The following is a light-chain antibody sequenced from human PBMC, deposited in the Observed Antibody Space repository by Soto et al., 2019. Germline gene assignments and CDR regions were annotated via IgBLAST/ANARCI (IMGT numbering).Light chain of an antibody. Sequence: QSALTLPASVSGSPGQSITISCTGSSNDVGGYKYVSWYQQHPGKAPKLMIYEVSNRPSGISNRFSGSKSGNTASLTISGLQAEDEADYYCSSYTGSRTLVFGGGTKVTVL. CDR3: SSYTGSRTLV. J-gene: IGLJ2*01. V-gene: IGLV2-14*01. CDR2: EVS. CDR1: SNDVGGYKY.